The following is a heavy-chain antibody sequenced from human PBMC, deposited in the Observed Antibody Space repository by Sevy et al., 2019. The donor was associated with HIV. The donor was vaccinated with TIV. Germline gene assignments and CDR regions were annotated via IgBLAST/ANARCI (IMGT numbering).Heavy chain of an antibody. CDR1: GGSISSYY. D-gene: IGHD3-16*01. CDR3: ARGREGGGMGNWFDP. Sequence: SETLSLTCTVSGGSISSYYWSWIRQPAGKGLEWIGRIYTNGTTNYNPSLKSRVTMSVDTSRNQFSLKLSSVTAADTAIYYCARGREGGGMGNWFDPWGQGALVTVSS. CDR2: IYTNGTT. J-gene: IGHJ5*02. V-gene: IGHV4-4*07.